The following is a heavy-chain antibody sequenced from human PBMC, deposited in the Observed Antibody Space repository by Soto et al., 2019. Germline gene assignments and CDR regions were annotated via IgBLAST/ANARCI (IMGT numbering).Heavy chain of an antibody. CDR2: ISGSGGST. J-gene: IGHJ4*02. D-gene: IGHD1-26*01. CDR1: GFTFSSYA. Sequence: EVQLLESGGGLVQPGGSLRLSCAASGFTFSSYAMRWVRQAPVKGLEWVSAISGSGGSTYYADSVKGRFTISRDNSKNTLYLQMNRLSAEDTAVYYCARRGSGSYYDYWGPRTLVNVSS. CDR3: ARRGSGSYYDY. V-gene: IGHV3-23*01.